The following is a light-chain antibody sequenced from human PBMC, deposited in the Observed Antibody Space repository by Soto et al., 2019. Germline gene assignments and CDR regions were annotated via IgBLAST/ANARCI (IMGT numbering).Light chain of an antibody. CDR3: SAYAGTNDFVV. CDR2: EVN. CDR1: SSDVGNYNY. Sequence: QSVLTQPPSASGSPGQSVTISCTRTSSDVGNYNYVSWYQQHPGKAPKLMIYEVNKRPSGVPDRFSGSKSGNTASLTVSGLQAEDEADYFCSAYAGTNDFVVFGGGTKVTVL. V-gene: IGLV2-8*01. J-gene: IGLJ2*01.